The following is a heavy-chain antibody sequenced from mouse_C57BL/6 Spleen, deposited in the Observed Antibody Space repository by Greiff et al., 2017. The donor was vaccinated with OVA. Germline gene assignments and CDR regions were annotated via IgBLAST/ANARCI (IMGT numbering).Heavy chain of an antibody. D-gene: IGHD1-1*01. V-gene: IGHV1-62-2*01. J-gene: IGHJ1*03. CDR1: GYTFTEYT. CDR2: FYPGSGSI. Sequence: QVQLKESGAELVKPGASVKLSCKASGYTFTEYTIHWVKQRSGQGLEWIGWFYPGSGSIKYNEKFKDKATLTADKSSSTVYMELSRLTSEDSAVYFCARHEGDYGSREYFDVWGTGTTVTVSS. CDR3: ARHEGDYGSREYFDV.